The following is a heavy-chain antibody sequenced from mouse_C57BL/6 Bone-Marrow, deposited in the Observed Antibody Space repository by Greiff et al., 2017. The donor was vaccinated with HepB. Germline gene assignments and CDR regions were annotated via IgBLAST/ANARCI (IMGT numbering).Heavy chain of an antibody. V-gene: IGHV5-15*01. D-gene: IGHD4-1*01. CDR2: ISNLAYSI. J-gene: IGHJ4*01. CDR1: GFTFSDYG. Sequence: DVKLVESGGGLVQPGGSLKLSCAASGFTFSDYGLAWVRQAPRKGPEWVAFISNLAYSIYYADTVTGRFTISRENAKNTLYLEMSSLRSEDTAMYYCARHGLGPYYYAMDYWGQGTSVTVSS. CDR3: ARHGLGPYYYAMDY.